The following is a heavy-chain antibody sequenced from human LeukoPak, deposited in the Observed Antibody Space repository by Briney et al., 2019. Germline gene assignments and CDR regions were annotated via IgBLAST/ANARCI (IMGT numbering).Heavy chain of an antibody. D-gene: IGHD3-16*01. Sequence: SETLSLTCTVSGGSISSYYWRWIRQPAGKGLEWIGRLYTSGSTNYNPSLKSRVTISVDKSKNQFSLKLRSVTAADTAVYYCARDPGGPFDPWGQGTLVTVSS. CDR1: GGSISSYY. CDR2: LYTSGST. V-gene: IGHV4-4*07. CDR3: ARDPGGPFDP. J-gene: IGHJ5*02.